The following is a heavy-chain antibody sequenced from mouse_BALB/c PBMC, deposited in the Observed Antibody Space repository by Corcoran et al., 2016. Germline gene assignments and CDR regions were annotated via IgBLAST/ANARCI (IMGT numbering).Heavy chain of an antibody. Sequence: EVQLQQSGPELVKPGASVKMSCKASGYTFTSYVMHWVKQKPGQGLEWIGYINPYNDGTKYNEKFKGKATLTSDKSSSTAYMELSSLTSEDSAVHYCARSGVTTVPWFAYWGQGTLVTVSA. CDR2: INPYNDGT. V-gene: IGHV1S136*01. J-gene: IGHJ3*01. D-gene: IGHD1-1*01. CDR1: GYTFTSYV. CDR3: ARSGVTTVPWFAY.